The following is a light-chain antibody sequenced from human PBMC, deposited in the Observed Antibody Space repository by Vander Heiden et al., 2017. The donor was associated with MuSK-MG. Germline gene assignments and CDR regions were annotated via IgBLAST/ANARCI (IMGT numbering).Light chain of an antibody. CDR1: QSVSNW. J-gene: IGKJ1*01. CDR2: KAS. Sequence: DIQMTQSPSTLSAFVGDRVTITCRASQSVSNWLAWYQQRPGKAPKLLIYKASTLQSGVPSRFSGSGSGTEFTLTISSLQPDDFATYYCQQDNSYSRTFGQGTKVEIK. CDR3: QQDNSYSRT. V-gene: IGKV1-5*03.